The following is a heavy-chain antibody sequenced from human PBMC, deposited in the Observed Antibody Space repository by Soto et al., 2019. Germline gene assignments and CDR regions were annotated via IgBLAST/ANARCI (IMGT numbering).Heavy chain of an antibody. Sequence: SVKVSCTASGGTFSSNAISWVRQAPGQGLEWMGGIIPIFGTANYAQKFQGRVAITRDTSASTAYMELSSLRSEDTAVYYCARVGGWYVPDYWGQGTLVTVSS. J-gene: IGHJ4*02. V-gene: IGHV1-69*05. D-gene: IGHD6-19*01. CDR2: IIPIFGTA. CDR3: ARVGGWYVPDY. CDR1: GGTFSSNA.